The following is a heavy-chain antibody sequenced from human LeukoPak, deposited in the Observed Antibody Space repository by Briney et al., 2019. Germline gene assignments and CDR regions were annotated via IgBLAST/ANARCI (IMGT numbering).Heavy chain of an antibody. V-gene: IGHV3-23*01. CDR3: AKDANYFDSGSYLIPFDF. CDR2: ISGNGVGT. D-gene: IGHD3-22*01. Sequence: GGSLRLSCAASGFTFSRNAMNWVRQAPGKGLEWVGSISGNGVGTYYADSVKGRFNISRDNSKNTLYLQMNSLRTEDAAVYHCAKDANYFDSGSYLIPFDFWGQGTLVTVSS. CDR1: GFTFSRNA. J-gene: IGHJ4*02.